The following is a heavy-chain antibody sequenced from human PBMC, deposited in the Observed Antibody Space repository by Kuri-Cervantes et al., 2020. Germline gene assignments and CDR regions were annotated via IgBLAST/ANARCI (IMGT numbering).Heavy chain of an antibody. J-gene: IGHJ4*02. D-gene: IGHD3-9*01. Sequence: SGPTLVKPTQTLTLTCTFSGFSLSTSGVGVGWIRQPPGRALEWIGYIYYSGSTYYNPSLKSRVTISVDTSKNQFSLKLSSVTAADTAVYYCATILTGYVDYWGQGTLVTVSS. CDR3: ATILTGYVDY. CDR1: GFSLSTSGVG. CDR2: IYYSGST. V-gene: IGHV4-30-4*08.